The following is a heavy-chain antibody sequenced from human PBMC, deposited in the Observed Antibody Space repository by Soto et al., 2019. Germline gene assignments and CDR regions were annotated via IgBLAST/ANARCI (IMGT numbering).Heavy chain of an antibody. CDR3: ARLGKGGIVATTTYGMDV. Sequence: SETLSLTCTVSDCSISSSSYYWGWIRQPPGKGLEWIGSIYYSGSTYYNPSLKSRVTISVDTSKNQFSLKLSSVTAADTAVYYCARLGKGGIVATTTYGMDVWGQGTTVTVSS. CDR1: DCSISSSSYY. V-gene: IGHV4-39*01. CDR2: IYYSGST. D-gene: IGHD5-12*01. J-gene: IGHJ6*02.